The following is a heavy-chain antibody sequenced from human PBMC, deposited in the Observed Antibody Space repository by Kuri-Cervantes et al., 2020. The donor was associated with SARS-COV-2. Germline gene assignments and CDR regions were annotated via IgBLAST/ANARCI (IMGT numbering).Heavy chain of an antibody. CDR1: GFTFSSYG. D-gene: IGHD4-17*01. CDR3: AKAKTTVTTSDY. Sequence: GESLKISCAASGFTFSSYGMHWVRQAPGKGLEWVAVISYDGSNKYYADSVKGRFTISRDNSKNTLYLQMYSLRAEDTAVYYCAKAKTTVTTSDYWGQGTLVTDSS. J-gene: IGHJ4*02. CDR2: ISYDGSNK. V-gene: IGHV3-30*18.